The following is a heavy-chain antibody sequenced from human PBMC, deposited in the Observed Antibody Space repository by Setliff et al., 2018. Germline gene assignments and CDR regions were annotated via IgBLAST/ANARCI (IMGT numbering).Heavy chain of an antibody. J-gene: IGHJ6*03. D-gene: IGHD1-26*01. CDR1: GGTFSIYT. CDR2: MNPNSGNT. CDR3: ARVKVIVGATPRTYYMDV. Sequence: GASVKVSCKASGGTFSIYTISWVRQATGQGLEWMGWMNPNSGNTGYAQKFHGRVTITRNTSISTAYMELSSLRSEDTAVYYCARVKVIVGATPRTYYMDVWGKGTTVTVS. V-gene: IGHV1-8*03.